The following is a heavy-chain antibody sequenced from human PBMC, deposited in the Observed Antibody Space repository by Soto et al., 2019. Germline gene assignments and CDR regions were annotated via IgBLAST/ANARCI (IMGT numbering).Heavy chain of an antibody. D-gene: IGHD2-2*01. J-gene: IGHJ6*03. CDR2: ISTSGSYT. CDR3: ARGFKSCSRTSCYSSNYLFYYMDV. V-gene: IGHV3-21*01. CDR1: GFTFSSYS. Sequence: EVQLVESGGGLVKPGGSLRLSCAASGFTFSSYSMNWVRQAPGKGLEWVSSISTSGSYTYYADSVKGRFTISRDNAKNSLYLQMNSLRAEDTALYYCARGFKSCSRTSCYSSNYLFYYMDVWGKGTTVTVSS.